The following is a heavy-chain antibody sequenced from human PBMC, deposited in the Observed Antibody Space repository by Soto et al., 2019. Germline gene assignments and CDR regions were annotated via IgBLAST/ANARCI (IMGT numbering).Heavy chain of an antibody. V-gene: IGHV1-69*02. Sequence: QVQLVQSGAEVKKPGSSVKVSCKASGGTFSSYTISWVRQAPGQGLEWMGRIIPLLGIANYAQKFQARVTITADKSTSTAYMELSSLRTEYAAVYYCAKLVDTDEFDYWGQGTLVTVSS. J-gene: IGHJ4*02. CDR2: IIPLLGIA. CDR3: AKLVDTDEFDY. CDR1: GGTFSSYT. D-gene: IGHD5-18*01.